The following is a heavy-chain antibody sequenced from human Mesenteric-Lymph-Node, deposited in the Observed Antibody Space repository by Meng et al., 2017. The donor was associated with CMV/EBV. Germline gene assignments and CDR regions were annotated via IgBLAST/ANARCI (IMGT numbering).Heavy chain of an antibody. CDR2: IYSGGST. CDR3: AKTPNYDFWSGYFAFDI. V-gene: IGHV3-53*01. D-gene: IGHD3-3*01. CDR1: GFTVSSNY. J-gene: IGHJ3*02. Sequence: GGSLRLFCAASGFTVSSNYMSWVRQAPGKGLEWVSVIYSGGSTYYADSVKGRFTISRDNSKNTLYLQMNSLRAEDTAVYYCAKTPNYDFWSGYFAFDIWGQGTMVTVSS.